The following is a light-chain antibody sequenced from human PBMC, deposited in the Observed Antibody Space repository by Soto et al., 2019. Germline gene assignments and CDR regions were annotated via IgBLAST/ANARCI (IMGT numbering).Light chain of an antibody. CDR3: TSYTTSSTGV. CDR2: DVN. Sequence: QSALTQPAPVSGSPGQSITISCTGTSSDVGAYNYVSWCQQHPGKAPKLIIYDVNNRPSGVSNRFSGSKSGNTASLTISGLQADDEAYYYCTSYTTSSTGVFGGGTKLTVL. V-gene: IGLV2-14*01. J-gene: IGLJ3*02. CDR1: SSDVGAYNY.